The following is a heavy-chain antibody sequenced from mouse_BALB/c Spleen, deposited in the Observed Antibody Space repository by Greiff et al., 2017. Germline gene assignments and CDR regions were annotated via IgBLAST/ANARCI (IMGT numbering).Heavy chain of an antibody. CDR1: GYTFTSYW. CDR2: INPSNGRT. J-gene: IGHJ3*01. CDR3: ESGVGAY. Sequence: QVQLQQPGAELVKPGASVKLSCTASGYTFTSYWMHWVRQRPGQGLEWIGEINPSNGRTNYNEKFKSKTTLTVDKSSSTAYMQLSSLTSEDSAVYYCESGVGAYRGQGALVTVSA. V-gene: IGHV1S81*02.